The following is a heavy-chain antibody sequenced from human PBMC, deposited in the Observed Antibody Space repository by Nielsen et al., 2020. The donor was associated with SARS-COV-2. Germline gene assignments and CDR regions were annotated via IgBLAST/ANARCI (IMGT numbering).Heavy chain of an antibody. D-gene: IGHD6-19*01. J-gene: IGHJ4*02. CDR1: GFTFSSYA. V-gene: IGHV3-30*04. Sequence: GESLKISCAASGFTFSSYALHWLRQAPGKGLEWVAIISSDRSSTFYADSVKGRFTISRDNSKDTLSLQMNSLRPEDSAMYYCAREVFNSGWYAGSPVDYWGQGTLVTVSS. CDR2: ISSDRSST. CDR3: AREVFNSGWYAGSPVDY.